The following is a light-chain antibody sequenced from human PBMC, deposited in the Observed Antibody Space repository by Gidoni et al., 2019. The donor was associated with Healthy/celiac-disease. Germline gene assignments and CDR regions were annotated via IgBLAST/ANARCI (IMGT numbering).Light chain of an antibody. CDR1: QSVLSTSKNKSY. Sequence: DIVMTQSPDSLAVSLGERATINCKSSQSVLSTSKNKSYLAWYQQKPGQPPKLLIYWASTRQSGVPDRFSGSGSGTDFTLTISNLQAEDVAVYYCQQYYSTPYTFGQGTKLEIK. CDR3: QQYYSTPYT. V-gene: IGKV4-1*01. J-gene: IGKJ2*01. CDR2: WAS.